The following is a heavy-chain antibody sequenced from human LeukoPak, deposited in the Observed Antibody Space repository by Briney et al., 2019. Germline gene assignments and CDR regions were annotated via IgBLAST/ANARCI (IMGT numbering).Heavy chain of an antibody. CDR1: GYTFTSYG. J-gene: IGHJ6*02. V-gene: IGHV1-2*02. CDR2: INPNSGGT. CDR3: ARETVTTPEYGMDV. Sequence: ASVKVSCKASGYTFTSYGISWVRQAPRQGLEWMGWINPNSGGTNYAQKFQGRVTMTRDTSISTAYMELRSLRSDDTAVYYCARETVTTPEYGMDVWGQGTTVTVSS. D-gene: IGHD4-17*01.